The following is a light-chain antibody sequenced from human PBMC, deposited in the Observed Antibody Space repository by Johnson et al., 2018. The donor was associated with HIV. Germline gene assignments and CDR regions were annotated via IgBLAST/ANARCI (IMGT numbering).Light chain of an antibody. CDR1: SSNIGNNY. J-gene: IGLJ1*01. Sequence: QSVLTQPPSVSAAPRQKVTISCSGSSSNIGNNYVSWYQQLPGTAPKLLIYDNNKRPSGIPDRFYGSKSGTSATLGITGLQTGDEADYYCGTWDSSLTLYVFGTGTKVTVL. CDR2: DNN. CDR3: GTWDSSLTLYV. V-gene: IGLV1-51*01.